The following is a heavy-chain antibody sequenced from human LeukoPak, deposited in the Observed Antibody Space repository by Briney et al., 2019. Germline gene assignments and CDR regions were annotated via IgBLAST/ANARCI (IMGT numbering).Heavy chain of an antibody. J-gene: IGHJ4*02. Sequence: HPGGSLRLSCAASGFTFIDYDMHWVRQVIGKGLEWVSAIGIRGDTHYSGSVKGRFTISRENAESSLYLQMNSLRAEDTAVYYCARGGIQVSGIDEFDYWGQGTLVTVFS. D-gene: IGHD6-19*01. V-gene: IGHV3-13*01. CDR3: ARGGIQVSGIDEFDY. CDR2: IGIRGDT. CDR1: GFTFIDYD.